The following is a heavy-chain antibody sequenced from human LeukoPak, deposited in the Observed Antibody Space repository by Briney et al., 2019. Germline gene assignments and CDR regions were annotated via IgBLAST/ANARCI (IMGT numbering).Heavy chain of an antibody. V-gene: IGHV5-51*01. CDR3: VRPSSGWYFDY. J-gene: IGHJ4*02. CDR2: IYPGDSDI. Sequence: GESLKISCKSSGYSFTTYWIGWVRQMPGKGLEWMGMIYPGDSDIRYSPSFEGQVTLSADKSISTAYLQWSSLKASDTAVYYCVRPSSGWYFDYWGQGTLVTVPS. D-gene: IGHD6-19*01. CDR1: GYSFTTYW.